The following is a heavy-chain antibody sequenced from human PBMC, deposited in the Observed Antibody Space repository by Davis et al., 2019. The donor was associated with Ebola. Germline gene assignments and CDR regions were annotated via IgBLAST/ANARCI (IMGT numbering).Heavy chain of an antibody. CDR1: GYTFTAYF. CDR3: ARDGQEQLLVDTWCDP. V-gene: IGHV1-2*06. D-gene: IGHD3-10*01. Sequence: ASVKVSCKASGYTFTAYFIHWVRQAPGQGLGWMGRINPKSGATKYAQKFQGRVTMTRDSSMNTASMELGKLTSDDTAVYFCARDGQEQLLVDTWCDPWGQGTLVTVSS. J-gene: IGHJ5*02. CDR2: INPKSGAT.